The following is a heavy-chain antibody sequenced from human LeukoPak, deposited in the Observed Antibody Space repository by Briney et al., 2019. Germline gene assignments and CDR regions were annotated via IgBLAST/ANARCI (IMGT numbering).Heavy chain of an antibody. D-gene: IGHD6-13*01. CDR2: LTTISSYI. V-gene: IGHV3-21*01. J-gene: IGHJ6*03. CDR3: ARSARIIPAAGMGHYYMDV. Sequence: GGSLRLSCAASGFTLSRNSMNWVRQAPGKGLESVSSLTTISSYIYYADSVKGRFTISRDNSKNTLYLQMNSLRAEDTAIYYCARSARIIPAAGMGHYYMDVWGKGTTVTVSS. CDR1: GFTLSRNS.